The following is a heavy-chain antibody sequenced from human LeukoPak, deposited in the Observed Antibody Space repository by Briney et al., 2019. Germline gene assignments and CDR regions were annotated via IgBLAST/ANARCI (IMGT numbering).Heavy chain of an antibody. D-gene: IGHD3-22*01. CDR2: ISGSGGST. Sequence: PGGSLRLSCAASGFTFSSYAMSWVRQAPGKGLEWVSAISGSGGSTYYADSVKGRSTISRGNSKNTLYLQMNSLRAEDTAVYYCARGRSGYYPYFDYWGQGTLVTVSS. J-gene: IGHJ4*02. V-gene: IGHV3-23*01. CDR1: GFTFSSYA. CDR3: ARGRSGYYPYFDY.